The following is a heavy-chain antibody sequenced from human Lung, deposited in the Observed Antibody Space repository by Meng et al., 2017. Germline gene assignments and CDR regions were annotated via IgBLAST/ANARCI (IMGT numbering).Heavy chain of an antibody. CDR3: ARGLGEAVVPRTMFDY. J-gene: IGHJ4*02. CDR1: GGSISSSNW. V-gene: IGHV4-4*02. CDR2: IYHSGGT. Sequence: GQVQESGPGLVKPSGTLSLTWGVSGGSISSSNWWSWVRQPPGKGLEWIGEIYHSGGTKYNPSLKSRVTISVDKSKNQFSLKLSSVPAADTAVYYCARGLGEAVVPRTMFDYWGQGTLVTVSS. D-gene: IGHD2-2*01.